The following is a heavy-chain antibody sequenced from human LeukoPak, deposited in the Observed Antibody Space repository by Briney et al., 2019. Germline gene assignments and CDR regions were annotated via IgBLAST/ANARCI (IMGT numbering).Heavy chain of an antibody. D-gene: IGHD6-13*01. V-gene: IGHV4-38-2*02. Sequence: SETLSLTCTVSGYSISGGYFWGWIRQPPGKGLEWIGTIYNSGSTYYNASLESRVTISVDTSKNQFSLKLSSVTAADTAVYYCARAYSSSWYFNWFDPWGQGTLVTVSS. CDR2: IYNSGST. J-gene: IGHJ5*02. CDR3: ARAYSSSWYFNWFDP. CDR1: GYSISGGYF.